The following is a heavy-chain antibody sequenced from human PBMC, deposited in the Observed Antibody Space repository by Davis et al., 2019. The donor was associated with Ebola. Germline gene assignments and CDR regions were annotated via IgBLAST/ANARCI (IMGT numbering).Heavy chain of an antibody. V-gene: IGHV3-23*01. CDR2: ISTVGYNT. CDR1: GFTFSNYA. Sequence: GESLKISRAASGFTFSNYAMSWVRQAPGKGPEWVSGISTVGYNTYHADSVRGRFTISSDNSKNTLDLQMNSLSGDDTAVYYCATCGFCISTSGVDYWGQGTLVSVSS. D-gene: IGHD6-19*01. CDR3: ATCGFCISTSGVDY. J-gene: IGHJ4*02.